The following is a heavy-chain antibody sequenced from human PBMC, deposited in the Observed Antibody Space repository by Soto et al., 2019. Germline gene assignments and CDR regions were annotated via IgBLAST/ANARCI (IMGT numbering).Heavy chain of an antibody. V-gene: IGHV3-30-3*01. J-gene: IGHJ4*02. CDR1: GFTFSSYA. CDR2: ISYDGSNK. D-gene: IGHD4-17*01. CDR3: ARDDYGDYGYFDY. Sequence: QVQLVESGGGVVQPGRSLRLSCAASGFTFSSYAMHWVRQAPGKGLEWVAVISYDGSNKYYADSVKGRFTISRDNSKNTLYLQMNSLSAEDTAVYYCARDDYGDYGYFDYWGQGTLVTVSS.